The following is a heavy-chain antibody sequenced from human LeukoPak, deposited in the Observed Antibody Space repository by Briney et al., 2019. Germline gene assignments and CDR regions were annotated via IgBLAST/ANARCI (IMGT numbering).Heavy chain of an antibody. J-gene: IGHJ4*02. CDR1: GFTFRDHY. Sequence: PGESLKISCAVSGFTFRDHYMDWVRQAPGKGLEWVGRSRNEAHSYSTDFAASVRGRASLSRDDSSNSLYLRMNSLRTDDTAVYYCVAMIRGVGYWGQGTLVTVSS. D-gene: IGHD3-10*01. V-gene: IGHV3-72*01. CDR3: VAMIRGVGY. CDR2: SRNEAHSYST.